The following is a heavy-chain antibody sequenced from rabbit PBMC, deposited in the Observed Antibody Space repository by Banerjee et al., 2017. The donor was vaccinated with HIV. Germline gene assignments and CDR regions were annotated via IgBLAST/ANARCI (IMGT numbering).Heavy chain of an antibody. J-gene: IGHJ4*01. D-gene: IGHD7-1*01. V-gene: IGHV1S7*01. Sequence: QLEESGGGLVKPEGSLTLTCKASGFPFSNKAVMCWVRQAPGKGLEWIGYIDPIFSTTHYANWVNGRFTISSHNAQNTLYLQLNSLTAADTATYFCVRDYRFYFNLWGQGTLVTVS. CDR3: VRDYRFYFNL. CDR1: GFPFSNKA. CDR2: IDPIFSTT.